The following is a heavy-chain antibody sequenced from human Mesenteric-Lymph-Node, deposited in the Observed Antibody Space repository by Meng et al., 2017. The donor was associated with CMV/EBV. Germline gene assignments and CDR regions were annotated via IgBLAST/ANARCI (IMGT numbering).Heavy chain of an antibody. Sequence: GGSLRLSCAASGFAFSSYEMNWVRQTPGKGLEWVSGSPASGVATYYADSVKGRFTMSRDNSKNTLYLQMNSLRVEDTAVYYCAKRGLNPTAAFDYWGQGTLVTVSS. J-gene: IGHJ4*02. D-gene: IGHD3-10*01. CDR2: SPASGVAT. CDR3: AKRGLNPTAAFDY. V-gene: IGHV3-23*01. CDR1: GFAFSSYE.